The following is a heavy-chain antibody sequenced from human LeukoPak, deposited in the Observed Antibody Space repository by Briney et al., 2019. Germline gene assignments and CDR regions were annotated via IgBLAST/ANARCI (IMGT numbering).Heavy chain of an antibody. D-gene: IGHD5-18*01. CDR1: GFTFSSFG. V-gene: IGHV3-48*01. CDR3: ARYTRGYSSGYDLDY. J-gene: IGHJ4*02. Sequence: QPGGSLRLSCVASGFTFSSFGMNWVRQAPGKGLEWVSYIGSGSSAIHYADSVKGRFTIFRDNAKNSLYLQMNSLRAEDTAVYYCARYTRGYSSGYDLDYWGQGTLVTVSS. CDR2: IGSGSSAI.